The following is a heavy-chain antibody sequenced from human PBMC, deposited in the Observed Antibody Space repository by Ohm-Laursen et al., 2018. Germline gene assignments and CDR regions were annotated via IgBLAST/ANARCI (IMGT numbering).Heavy chain of an antibody. CDR1: GVSVSRYY. CDR2: MYYSGST. Sequence: GTLSLTCTVSGVSVSRYYWSWIRQPPGKGLESIGYMYYSGSTNYNPSLKSRVTISVDTSKNQFSLKLSSVTAADTAVYYCAREDLTGTVDYWGQGTLVTVSS. CDR3: AREDLTGTVDY. V-gene: IGHV4-59*02. D-gene: IGHD1-20*01. J-gene: IGHJ4*02.